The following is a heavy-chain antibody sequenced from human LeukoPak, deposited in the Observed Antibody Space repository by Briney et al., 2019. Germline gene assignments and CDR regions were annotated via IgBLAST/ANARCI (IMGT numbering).Heavy chain of an antibody. Sequence: ASVKVSCKASGYTFTSYAMHWVRQAPGQRLEWMGWINAGNGDTKYSQKFQGRVTITRDTSASTAYMELSSLRSEDTAVYYCARVEVTAYYYYYGMDVWGQGTTVTVSS. CDR3: ARVEVTAYYYYYGMDV. D-gene: IGHD2-21*02. CDR2: INAGNGDT. V-gene: IGHV1-3*01. J-gene: IGHJ6*02. CDR1: GYTFTSYA.